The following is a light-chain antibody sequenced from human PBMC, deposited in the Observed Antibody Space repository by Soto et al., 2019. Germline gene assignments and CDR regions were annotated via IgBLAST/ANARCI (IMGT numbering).Light chain of an antibody. V-gene: IGLV2-14*03. CDR3: SSYTGGSTPYV. Sequence: QSVLTQPASVSGSPGQSITISCTGTSSDVGAYDYVSWYQQYPGKAPKLMIYDVTDRPSGVSDRFFGSKSGNTASLTISGLQAEDEDDYYCSSYTGGSTPYVFGTGTKVTVL. J-gene: IGLJ1*01. CDR1: SSDVGAYDY. CDR2: DVT.